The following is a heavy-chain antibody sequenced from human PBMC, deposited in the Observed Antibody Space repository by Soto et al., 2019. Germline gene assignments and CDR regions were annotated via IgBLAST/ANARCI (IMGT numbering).Heavy chain of an antibody. CDR2: ISYDGSNK. J-gene: IGHJ6*02. V-gene: IGHV3-30-3*01. CDR1: GFTFSSYA. CDR3: ARDPGGIAAAGPPYYYYGMDV. Sequence: GGSLRLSCAASGFTFSSYAMHWVRQAPGKGLEWMAVISYDGSNKYYADSVKGRFTISRDNSKNTLYLQMNSLRAEDTAVYYCARDPGGIAAAGPPYYYYGMDVWGQGTTVTVSS. D-gene: IGHD6-13*01.